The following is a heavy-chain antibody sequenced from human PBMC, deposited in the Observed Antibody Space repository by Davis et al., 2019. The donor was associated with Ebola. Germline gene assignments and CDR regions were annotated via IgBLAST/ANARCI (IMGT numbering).Heavy chain of an antibody. CDR3: TRDYGDYINDF. Sequence: PGGSLRLSCAASGFTFSTYCMNWVRQVPGKGLVWVSRVKTDGSSTTYADSVKGRFTISRDNAKNTVYLQMNSLRVEDTALYYCTRDYGDYINDFWGQGTPVTVSS. CDR2: VKTDGSST. CDR1: GFTFSTYC. V-gene: IGHV3-74*03. D-gene: IGHD4-17*01. J-gene: IGHJ4*02.